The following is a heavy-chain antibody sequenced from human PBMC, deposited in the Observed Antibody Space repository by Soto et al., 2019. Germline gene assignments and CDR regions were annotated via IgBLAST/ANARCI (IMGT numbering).Heavy chain of an antibody. J-gene: IGHJ4*02. D-gene: IGHD3-10*01. CDR3: ARGHGSGSYYGIDY. Sequence: PSETLSLTCTVSGGSISSGDYYWSWIRQPPGKGLGWIGYIYYSGSTYYNPSLKSRVTISVDTSKNQFSLKLSSVTAADTAVYYCARGHGSGSYYGIDYWGQGTLVTVSS. V-gene: IGHV4-30-4*01. CDR2: IYYSGST. CDR1: GGSISSGDYY.